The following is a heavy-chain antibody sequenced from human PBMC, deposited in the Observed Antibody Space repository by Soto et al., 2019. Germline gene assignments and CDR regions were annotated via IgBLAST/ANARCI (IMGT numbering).Heavy chain of an antibody. V-gene: IGHV4-38-2*01. CDR3: GRITGATSVDS. CDR2: VHHDGNA. D-gene: IGHD1-26*01. CDR1: GFAVRSTYF. J-gene: IGHJ4*02. Sequence: PSETLSLTCVVSGFAVRSTYFWGWIRQPPGKGLEWIGSVHHDGNAYYPPSVLGRVTISVDTANNQVSLRLRSVTAADTAIYYCGRITGATSVDSWGQGTLVTVSS.